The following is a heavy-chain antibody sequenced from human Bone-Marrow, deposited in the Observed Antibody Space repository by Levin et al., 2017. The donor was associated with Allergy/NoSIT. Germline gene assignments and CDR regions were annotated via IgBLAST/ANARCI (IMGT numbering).Heavy chain of an antibody. CDR2: ISGSGSTT. CDR1: GFTFSTYA. V-gene: IGHV3-23*01. Sequence: PGGSLRLSCEASGFTFSTYALNWVRQAPGKGLEWVMAISGSGSTTYEGHSVKGRFSMSRDNSKNTVYLHMSNLRVEDTAVYYCVKGPRAVATIPSFFYGMDVWGQGTTVIVSS. CDR3: VKGPRAVATIPSFFYGMDV. J-gene: IGHJ6*02. D-gene: IGHD5-24*01.